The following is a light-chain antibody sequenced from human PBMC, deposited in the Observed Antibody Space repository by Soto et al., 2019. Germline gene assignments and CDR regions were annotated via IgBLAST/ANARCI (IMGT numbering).Light chain of an antibody. V-gene: IGKV3D-20*01. CDR1: QSVSSSY. CDR2: DTS. CDR3: QQYYDWPIT. J-gene: IGKJ5*01. Sequence: VVLTQSPATLSLSPGERGTLSCGASQSVSSSYVAWYQHKPGLAPRLLIHDTSSRAIGIPDRLSGSKSGTEFTLTISSLHSEDFAVYYCQQYYDWPITFGQGTRLEI.